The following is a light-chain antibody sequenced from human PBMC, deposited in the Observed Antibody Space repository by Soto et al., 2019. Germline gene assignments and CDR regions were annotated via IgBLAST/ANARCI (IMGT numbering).Light chain of an antibody. CDR3: SSYTSSSTLVV. CDR1: SSDVGGYNY. V-gene: IGLV2-14*01. CDR2: DVN. J-gene: IGLJ2*01. Sequence: QSALTQPASVSGSPGQSITISCTGTSSDVGGYNYVSWYQQHPGKAPKLMIYDVNNRPSGVSNRFSGSKSGNTASLTVSGLQGEDEADYYCSSYTSSSTLVVFGGGTKLTV.